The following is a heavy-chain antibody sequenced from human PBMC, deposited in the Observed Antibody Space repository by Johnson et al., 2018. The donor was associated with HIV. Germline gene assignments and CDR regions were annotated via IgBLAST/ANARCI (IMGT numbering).Heavy chain of an antibody. J-gene: IGHJ3*02. CDR2: ISYDGSNK. Sequence: QVQVVESGGGLIQPGGSLRLSCAAYGFTVSSNYMSWVRQAPGKGLEWVSVISYDGSNKYYADSVKGRFTISRDNSKNTLYLQMNSLRAEDTAVYYCARDRGAFDIWGQGTMVTVSS. CDR1: GFTVSSNY. CDR3: ARDRGAFDI. V-gene: IGHV3-30*03.